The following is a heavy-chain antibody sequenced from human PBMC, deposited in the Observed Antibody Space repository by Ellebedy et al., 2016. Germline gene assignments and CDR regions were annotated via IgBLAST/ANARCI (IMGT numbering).Heavy chain of an antibody. CDR1: GFSFSSYG. CDR2: ISANGEQT. Sequence: GESLKISXTASGFSFSSYGLTWVRQAPGKGLEWVSSISANGEQTHYSDSVKGHFTISRDDSRSTLYLQMSSLRADDTAVYYCARGGRTTGTTRSLEYWGQGTLVTVSS. D-gene: IGHD1-1*01. V-gene: IGHV3-23*01. CDR3: ARGGRTTGTTRSLEY. J-gene: IGHJ4*02.